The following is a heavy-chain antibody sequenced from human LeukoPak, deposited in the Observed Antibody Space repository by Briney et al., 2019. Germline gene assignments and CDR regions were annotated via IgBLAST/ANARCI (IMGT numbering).Heavy chain of an antibody. Sequence: SVTVSFKACGGTFSSYAISWVRQAPRQGLEGMGRIIPILGIANYAQKFQGRVTITEDKSTSTAYMELSSLRSEDTAVYYCARGCGGDCYSEDYYYGMDVWGQGTTVTVSS. V-gene: IGHV1-69*17. J-gene: IGHJ6*02. CDR2: IIPILGIA. D-gene: IGHD2-21*02. CDR1: GGTFSSYA. CDR3: ARGCGGDCYSEDYYYGMDV.